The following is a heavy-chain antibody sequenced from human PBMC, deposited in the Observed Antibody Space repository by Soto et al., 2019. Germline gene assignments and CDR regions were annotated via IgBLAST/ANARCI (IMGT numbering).Heavy chain of an antibody. CDR3: ARTPRGTTAYFDY. D-gene: IGHD4-4*01. J-gene: IGHJ4*02. Sequence: SETLSLTCAVSSGSISSSNWWSWVRQPPGKGLEWIGEIYHSGSTNYNPSLKSRVTISVDKSKNQFSLKLSSVTAADTAVYYCARTPRGTTAYFDYWGQGTLVTVSS. CDR1: SGSISSSNW. V-gene: IGHV4-4*02. CDR2: IYHSGST.